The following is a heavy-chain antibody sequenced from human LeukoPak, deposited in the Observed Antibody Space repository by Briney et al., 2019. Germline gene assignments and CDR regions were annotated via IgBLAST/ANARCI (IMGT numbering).Heavy chain of an antibody. J-gene: IGHJ6*02. CDR2: ISGSGGST. CDR3: AKELDWSYYYYGMDV. D-gene: IGHD3-3*01. Sequence: PGGSLRLSCAASGFTFNSYAMSWVRQAPGKGLEWVSAISGSGGSTYYADSVKGRFTISRDNSKNTLYLQMNSLRAEDTAVYYCAKELDWSYYYYGMDVWGQGTTVTVSS. V-gene: IGHV3-23*01. CDR1: GFTFNSYA.